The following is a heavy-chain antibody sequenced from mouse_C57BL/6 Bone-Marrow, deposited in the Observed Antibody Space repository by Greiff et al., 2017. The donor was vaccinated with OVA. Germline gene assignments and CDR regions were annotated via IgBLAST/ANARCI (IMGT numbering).Heavy chain of an antibody. CDR2: IDPENGDT. V-gene: IGHV14-4*01. D-gene: IGHD1-1*01. J-gene: IGHJ4*01. CDR3: TTSLFYYGPTFAMDY. Sequence: VQLQQSGAELVRPGASVKLSCTASGFNIKDDYMHWVKQRPEQGLEWIGWIDPENGDTEYASKFQGKATITADTSSNTAYLQLSSLTSEVTAVYYCTTSLFYYGPTFAMDYWGQGTSVTVSS. CDR1: GFNIKDDY.